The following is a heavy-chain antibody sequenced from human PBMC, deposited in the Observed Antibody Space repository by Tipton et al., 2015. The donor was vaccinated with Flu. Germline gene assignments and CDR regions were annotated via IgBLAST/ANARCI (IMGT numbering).Heavy chain of an antibody. J-gene: IGHJ5*02. CDR3: TRAPGGSGYYP. CDR1: GASINSGAYY. CDR2: FHISGNT. V-gene: IGHV4-61*02. D-gene: IGHD3-22*01. Sequence: TLSLTCTVSGASINSGAYYWNWIRQPAGKGLEWIGRFHISGNTDYNPSLGRRATISADTSSNQFSLTLTSVTVADTAVYYCTRAPGGSGYYPWGQGTLVTVSS.